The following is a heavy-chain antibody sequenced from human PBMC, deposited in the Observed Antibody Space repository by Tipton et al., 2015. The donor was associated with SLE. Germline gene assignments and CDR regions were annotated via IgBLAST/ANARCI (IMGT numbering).Heavy chain of an antibody. Sequence: GSLRLSCAASGFTFSDYYMSWIRQAPGKGLEWVSYISSSGSAIHYADSVKGRFTISWDNAKNSLYLQMNSLRAEDTAVYYCARDSSPPYYYCYMDVWGKGTTVTVSS. D-gene: IGHD6-6*01. J-gene: IGHJ6*03. CDR1: GFTFSDYY. CDR3: ARDSSPPYYYCYMDV. V-gene: IGHV3-11*01. CDR2: ISSSGSAI.